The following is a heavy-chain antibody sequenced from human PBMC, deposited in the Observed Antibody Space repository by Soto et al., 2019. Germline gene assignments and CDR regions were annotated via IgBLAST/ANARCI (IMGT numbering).Heavy chain of an antibody. J-gene: IGHJ3*02. V-gene: IGHV1-69*13. CDR1: GGTFSSYA. D-gene: IGHD6-6*01. CDR3: ARGTKRAWYSSSSHHAFDI. Sequence: GASVKVSCKASGGTFSSYAISWVRQAPGQGLEWMGGIIPIFGTANYAQKFQGRVTITADESTSTAYMELSSLRSEDTAVYYCARGTKRAWYSSSSHHAFDIWGQGTMVTVSS. CDR2: IIPIFGTA.